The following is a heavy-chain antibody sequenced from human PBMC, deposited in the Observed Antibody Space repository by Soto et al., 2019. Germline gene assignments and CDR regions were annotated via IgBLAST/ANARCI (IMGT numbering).Heavy chain of an antibody. J-gene: IGHJ6*02. Sequence: QVQLVQSGAEVKKPGASVKVSCKASGYTFTRSGISWVRQAPGQGLEWMGWISTYNGDTNYAQTFQGRVTMTTDTSKRTVYMELGSLRSDDTAVYYCAREGVAPYYYYGMDVWGQGTPVTVSS. CDR1: GYTFTRSG. CDR3: AREGVAPYYYYGMDV. CDR2: ISTYNGDT. V-gene: IGHV1-18*01. D-gene: IGHD5-12*01.